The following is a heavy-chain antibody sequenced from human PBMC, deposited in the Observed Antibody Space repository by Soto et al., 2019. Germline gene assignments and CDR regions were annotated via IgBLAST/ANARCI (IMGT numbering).Heavy chain of an antibody. Sequence: SETLSLTYTVFGGSISSGGYSWSCIRQHPGQGLEWIGYIYYSGSTYCNPSLKSRVTISVDTSKNQFSLKLSSVTAADTAVYYCARDVNNNVDYWGQRTLLTVS. J-gene: IGHJ4*02. CDR1: GGSISSGGYS. D-gene: IGHD2-8*01. CDR3: ARDVNNNVDY. CDR2: IYYSGST. V-gene: IGHV4-31*03.